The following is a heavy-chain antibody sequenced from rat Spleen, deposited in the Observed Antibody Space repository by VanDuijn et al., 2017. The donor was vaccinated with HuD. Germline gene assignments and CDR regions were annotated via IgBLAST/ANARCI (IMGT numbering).Heavy chain of an antibody. J-gene: IGHJ2*01. CDR3: TRGGYFRY. Sequence: QVQLKESGPGLVKPSLTLSLTCTVSGFSLSNYGLIWVRQPPGKGLEWMGVIWGNGNTNYSSPLRSRLSISRDTSKSQVFLKMNSPTSEDTATYYCTRGGYFRYWGQGLMVTVSS. CDR1: GFSLSNYG. V-gene: IGHV2-13*01. D-gene: IGHD2-5*01. CDR2: IWGNGNT.